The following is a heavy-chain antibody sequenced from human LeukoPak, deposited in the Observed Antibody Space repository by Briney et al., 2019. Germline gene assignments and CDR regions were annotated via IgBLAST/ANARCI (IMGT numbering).Heavy chain of an antibody. CDR2: IYHSGST. CDR1: GGSISSSNW. CDR3: AKHVGYDSSHYYYYGMDV. V-gene: IGHV4-4*02. J-gene: IGHJ6*02. D-gene: IGHD3-22*01. Sequence: SETLSLTCAVSGGSISSSNWWSWVRQPPGKGLEWIGEIYHSGSTNYNPSLKSRVTISVDKSKNQFSLKLSSVTAADTAVYYCAKHVGYDSSHYYYYGMDVWGQGTTVTVSS.